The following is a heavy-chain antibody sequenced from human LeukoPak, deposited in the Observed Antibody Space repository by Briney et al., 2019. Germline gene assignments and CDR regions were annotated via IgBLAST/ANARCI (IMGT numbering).Heavy chain of an antibody. Sequence: ASVKVSCKASGYTFTSYYMHWVRQVPGQGLEWMGIINPSGGSTSYAQKFQGRVTMTRDMSTSTVYMELSSLRSEDTAVYYCAREGRYNWNYGEFFFWGQGTLVTVSS. J-gene: IGHJ4*02. D-gene: IGHD1-7*01. CDR2: INPSGGST. CDR3: AREGRYNWNYGEFFF. CDR1: GYTFTSYY. V-gene: IGHV1-46*01.